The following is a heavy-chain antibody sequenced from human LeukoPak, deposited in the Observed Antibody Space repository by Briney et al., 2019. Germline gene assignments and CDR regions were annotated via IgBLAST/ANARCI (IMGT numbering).Heavy chain of an antibody. J-gene: IGHJ6*02. CDR3: ASIVATPYGMDV. D-gene: IGHD5-12*01. CDR1: VFTFSSYW. CDR2: INSDGSST. Sequence: GGSLRLSCAASVFTFSSYWMHWVRQAPGKGLVWVSRINSDGSSTSYADSVKGRFTISRDNAKNTLYLQMNSLRAEDTAVYYCASIVATPYGMDVWGQGTTVTVSS. V-gene: IGHV3-74*01.